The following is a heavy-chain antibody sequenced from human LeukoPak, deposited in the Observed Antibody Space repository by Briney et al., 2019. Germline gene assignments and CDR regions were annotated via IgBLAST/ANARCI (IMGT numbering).Heavy chain of an antibody. CDR3: ARVRTENYYGMDV. D-gene: IGHD3-10*01. CDR1: GGSINTYF. CDR2: IYYSGST. Sequence: PSETLSLTCTVSGGSINTYFWSWIRQPPGKGLEWIGYIYYSGSTNYNPSLKSRVTISVDTSKNQFSLKLSSVTAADTAVYYCARVRTENYYGMDVWGQGTTVTVSS. J-gene: IGHJ6*02. V-gene: IGHV4-59*01.